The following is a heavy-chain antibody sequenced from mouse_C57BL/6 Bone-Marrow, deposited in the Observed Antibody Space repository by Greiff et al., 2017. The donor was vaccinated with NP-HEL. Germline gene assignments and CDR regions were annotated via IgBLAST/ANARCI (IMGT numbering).Heavy chain of an antibody. J-gene: IGHJ2*01. CDR2: INPSNGGT. Sequence: QVQLQQPGTELVKPGASVKLSCKASGYTFTSYWMHWVKQRPGQGLEWIGNINPSNGGTNYNEKFKSKATLTVDKSSSTAYMQLSSLTSEDSAVYYFAREAYDSSPLDYWGQGTTLTVSS. V-gene: IGHV1-53*01. CDR1: GYTFTSYW. D-gene: IGHD1-1*01. CDR3: AREAYDSSPLDY.